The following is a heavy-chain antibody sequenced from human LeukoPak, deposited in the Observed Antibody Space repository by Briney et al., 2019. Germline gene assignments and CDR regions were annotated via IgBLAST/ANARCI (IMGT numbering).Heavy chain of an antibody. V-gene: IGHV1-24*01. CDR2: FDPEDGEA. Sequence: ASVKVSCKVSGYTLTELSMHWVRQAPGKGLEWMGGFDPEDGEAIYAQKFQGRVTITADKSTSTAYMELSSLRSEDTAVYYCGGYCSSTSCYTDYYYGMDVWGQGTTVTVSS. J-gene: IGHJ6*02. CDR1: GYTLTELS. CDR3: GGYCSSTSCYTDYYYGMDV. D-gene: IGHD2-2*02.